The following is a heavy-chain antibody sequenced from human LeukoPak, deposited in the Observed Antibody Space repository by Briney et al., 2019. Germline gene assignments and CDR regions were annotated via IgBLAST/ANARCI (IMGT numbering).Heavy chain of an antibody. D-gene: IGHD3-22*01. CDR2: INPNSGGT. Sequence: ASVKVSCKASGYTSTGYYMHWVRQAPGQGLEWMGWINPNSGGTNYAQKFQGRVTMTRDTSISTAYMELSRLRSGDTAVYYWARVFGGYYEISGYYAVDYWGQGTLVTVSS. J-gene: IGHJ4*02. CDR3: ARVFGGYYEISGYYAVDY. CDR1: GYTSTGYY. V-gene: IGHV1-2*02.